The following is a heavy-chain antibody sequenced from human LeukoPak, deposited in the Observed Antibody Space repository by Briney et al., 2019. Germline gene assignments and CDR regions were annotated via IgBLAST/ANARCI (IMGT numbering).Heavy chain of an antibody. CDR1: GYIFTVYG. D-gene: IGHD3-16*01. CDR2: ISAYNGNT. Sequence: GASVKVSCKASGYIFTVYGISWVREAPGQGLEWMGWISAYNGNTNYAQKVQGRVTMTTDTSTNTAYMELRSLKFDDTAVYYCARGTSVIDYWGQGTLVTVSS. J-gene: IGHJ4*02. CDR3: ARGTSVIDY. V-gene: IGHV1-18*01.